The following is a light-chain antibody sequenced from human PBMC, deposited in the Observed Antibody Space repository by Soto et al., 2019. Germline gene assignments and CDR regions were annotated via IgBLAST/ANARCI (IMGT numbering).Light chain of an antibody. J-gene: IGKJ1*01. CDR3: QQYNDWPRT. CDR1: QSIGIH. Sequence: EIVMTQSPATLSVSPGERATLSCRASQSIGIHLAWYQQKPGQAPSLLIYVGSTRATGVPARFSGSGSGTDFTLTISSLQSADFAVYSCQQYNDWPRTFGQGTKVEIK. V-gene: IGKV3-15*01. CDR2: VGS.